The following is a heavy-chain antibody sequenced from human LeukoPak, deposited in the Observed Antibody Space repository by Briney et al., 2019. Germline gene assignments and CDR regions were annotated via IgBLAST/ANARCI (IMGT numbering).Heavy chain of an antibody. D-gene: IGHD6-19*01. CDR2: INSDGSKT. J-gene: IGHJ6*02. CDR3: ARDRPDSGWVPLRYYGMDV. V-gene: IGHV3-74*01. Sequence: PGGSLRLSCAASGFTFSSYWMHWVRQAPGKGLVWVSRINSDGSKTSYADSVKGRFTISRGNAKNTLYLQMNSLRVEDTAVYYCARDRPDSGWVPLRYYGMDVWGQGTTVTVSS. CDR1: GFTFSSYW.